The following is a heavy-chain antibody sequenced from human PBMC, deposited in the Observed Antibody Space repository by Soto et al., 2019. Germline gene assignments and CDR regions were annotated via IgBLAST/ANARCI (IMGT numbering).Heavy chain of an antibody. CDR2: ISGSGGST. J-gene: IGHJ6*02. Sequence: GGSLRLSCAASGFTFSSYAMSWVRQAPGKGLEWVSAISGSGGSTYYADSVKGRFTISRDNSKNTLDLQMNSLRAEDTAVYYCAKDWYNWNSQSYYYGMDVWGQGTTVTVSS. CDR3: AKDWYNWNSQSYYYGMDV. D-gene: IGHD1-7*01. CDR1: GFTFSSYA. V-gene: IGHV3-23*01.